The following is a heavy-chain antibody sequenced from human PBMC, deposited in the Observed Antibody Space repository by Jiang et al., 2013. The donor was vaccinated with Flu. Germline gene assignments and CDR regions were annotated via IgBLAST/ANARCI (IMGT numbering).Heavy chain of an antibody. V-gene: IGHV1-3*01. J-gene: IGHJ4*02. CDR2: INAGNGNT. CDR1: GYTFTSYA. D-gene: IGHD6-19*01. Sequence: SGAEVKKPGASVKVSCKASGYTFTSYAMHWVRQAPGQRLEWMGWINAGNGNTKYSQKFQGRVTITRDTSASTAYMELSSLRSEDTAVYYCARDDRQSIAVAASDYWGQGTLVTVSS. CDR3: ARDDRQSIAVAASDY.